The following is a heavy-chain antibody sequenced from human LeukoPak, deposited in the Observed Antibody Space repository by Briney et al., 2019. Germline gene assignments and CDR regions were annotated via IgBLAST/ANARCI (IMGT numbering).Heavy chain of an antibody. Sequence: GRSLRLSCAASGFTFSSYAMHWVRQAPGKGLEWVAVISYDGSNKYYADSVKGRFTISRDNSKNTLYLQMNSLRAEDTAVYYCARDQEQIAAAGSPLFYWGQGTLVTVSS. CDR1: GFTFSSYA. CDR3: ARDQEQIAAAGSPLFY. CDR2: ISYDGSNK. J-gene: IGHJ4*02. V-gene: IGHV3-30*04. D-gene: IGHD6-13*01.